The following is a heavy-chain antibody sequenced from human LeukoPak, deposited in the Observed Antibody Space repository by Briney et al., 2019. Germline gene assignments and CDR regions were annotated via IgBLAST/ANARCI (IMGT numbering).Heavy chain of an antibody. V-gene: IGHV4-59*01. CDR1: GGSISSYY. J-gene: IGHJ4*02. Sequence: SETLSRTSTVSGGSISSYYWSWIRQPPGKGLEWIVYIYYSGSTNYNPSLKSRVTISVDTSKNQFSLKVSSVTAADTAVYYCARSFVDSSGYYDDYWGQGTLVTVSS. D-gene: IGHD3-22*01. CDR3: ARSFVDSSGYYDDY. CDR2: IYYSGST.